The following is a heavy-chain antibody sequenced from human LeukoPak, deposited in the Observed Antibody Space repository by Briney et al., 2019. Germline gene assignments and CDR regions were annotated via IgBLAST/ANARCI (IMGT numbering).Heavy chain of an antibody. CDR1: GGSFSGYY. J-gene: IGHJ5*02. V-gene: IGHV4-34*01. D-gene: IGHD5-18*01. CDR2: INHSGST. Sequence: PSETLSLTCAVYGGSFSGYYWSWIRQPPGKGLEWIGEINHSGSTNYNPSLKSRVTISVDTSKNQFSLKLSSVTAADTAVYYCARLMGYGRKGYDPWGQGTLVTVSS. CDR3: ARLMGYGRKGYDP.